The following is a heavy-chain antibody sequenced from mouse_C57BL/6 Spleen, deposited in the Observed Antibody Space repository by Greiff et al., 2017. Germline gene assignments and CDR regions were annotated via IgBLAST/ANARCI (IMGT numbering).Heavy chain of an antibody. CDR3: AREGTTVVNYAMDY. CDR2: INYDGSST. D-gene: IGHD1-1*01. Sequence: EVHLVESEGGLVQPGSSMKLSCTASGFTFSDYYMAWVRQVPEKGLEWVANINYDGSSTYYLDSLKSRFIISRDNAKNILYLQMSSLKSEDTATYYCAREGTTVVNYAMDYWGQGTSVTVSS. J-gene: IGHJ4*01. CDR1: GFTFSDYY. V-gene: IGHV5-16*01.